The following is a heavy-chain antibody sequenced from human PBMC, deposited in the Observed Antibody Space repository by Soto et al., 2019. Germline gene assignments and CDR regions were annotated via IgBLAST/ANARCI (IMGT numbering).Heavy chain of an antibody. CDR3: ARDLFRAYYDFWSGYHPPGVMDV. CDR2: INGGNGYT. J-gene: IGHJ6*02. CDR1: GYSFATYT. Sequence: ASVKVSCKASGYSFATYTMQWVRQAPGQRLEWMGWINGGNGYTEYSRKLQGRVTITRDTSASTAYMELSSLRSEDTAVYYCARDLFRAYYDFWSGYHPPGVMDVWGQGTTVTVSS. V-gene: IGHV1-3*01. D-gene: IGHD3-3*01.